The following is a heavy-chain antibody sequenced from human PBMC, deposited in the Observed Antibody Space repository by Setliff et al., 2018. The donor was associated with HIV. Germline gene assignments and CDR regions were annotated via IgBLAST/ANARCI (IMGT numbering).Heavy chain of an antibody. CDR3: ATARRDYYDRGRRSHYYIDV. V-gene: IGHV1-8*02. Sequence: ASVKVSCKPSGYTFTNDEINWVRQAAGQGLEWMGWMNPDSRNTGYAQRVEGSVTMTWDTSISTAYMVLSNLKSEDTAVYYCATARRDYYDRGRRSHYYIDVWGKGTTVTVSS. D-gene: IGHD3-22*01. CDR2: MNPDSRNT. CDR1: GYTFTNDE. J-gene: IGHJ6*03.